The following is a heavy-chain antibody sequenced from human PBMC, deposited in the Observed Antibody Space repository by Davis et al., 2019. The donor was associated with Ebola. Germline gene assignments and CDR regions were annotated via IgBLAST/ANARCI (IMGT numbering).Heavy chain of an antibody. Sequence: GESLKISCAASGFTFSNAWMNWVRQASGKGLEWVGRIRSKANSYATAYAASVKGRFTISRDDSKNTAYLQMNSLKTEDTAVYYCTTPGDSSGDYWGQGTLVTVSS. CDR2: IRSKANSYAT. CDR1: GFTFSNAW. D-gene: IGHD3-22*01. V-gene: IGHV3-73*01. J-gene: IGHJ4*02. CDR3: TTPGDSSGDY.